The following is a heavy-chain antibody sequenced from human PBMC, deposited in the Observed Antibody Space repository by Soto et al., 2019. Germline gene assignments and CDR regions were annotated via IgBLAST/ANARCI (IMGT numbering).Heavy chain of an antibody. CDR1: GGTFSSYA. J-gene: IGHJ6*02. CDR2: IIPIFGTA. Sequence: QVQLVQSGAEVKKPGSSVKVSCKASGGTFSSYAISWVRQAPGQGLEWMGGIIPIFGTANYAQKFQGRVTITADESTSTAYMELRSLRSEDTAVYYCARKGDTARHRAYYYGMDVWGQGTTVTVSS. V-gene: IGHV1-69*12. CDR3: ARKGDTARHRAYYYGMDV. D-gene: IGHD5-18*01.